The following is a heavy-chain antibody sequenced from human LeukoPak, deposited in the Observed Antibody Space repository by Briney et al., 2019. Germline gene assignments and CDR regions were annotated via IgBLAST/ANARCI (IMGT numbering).Heavy chain of an antibody. D-gene: IGHD3-10*01. CDR2: ISPNGDST. V-gene: IGHV3-64*01. CDR1: EFTFSSYY. J-gene: IGHJ4*02. Sequence: GGSLRLSCAASEFTFSSYYMHWVRQAPGRGLEYVSSISPNGDSTYYANSVKGRFTFSRDNSKNTLYLQMGSLRAEDMAVYYCARSPQYYGSGKYYFDYWGQGTLVTVSS. CDR3: ARSPQYYGSGKYYFDY.